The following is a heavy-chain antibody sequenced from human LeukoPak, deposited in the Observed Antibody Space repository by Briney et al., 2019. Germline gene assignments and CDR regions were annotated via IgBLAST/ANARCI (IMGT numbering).Heavy chain of an antibody. CDR3: AKDRSSSWTFDY. Sequence: PGGSLRLSCAASGFTFSSYGMHWVRQAPGKGLEWVAVISYDGSERHYADSVKGRFTISRDSSKNTLHLQMNSLRAEDTAVYYCAKDRSSSWTFDYWGQGTLVTVSS. CDR1: GFTFSSYG. J-gene: IGHJ4*02. D-gene: IGHD2-2*01. V-gene: IGHV3-30*18. CDR2: ISYDGSER.